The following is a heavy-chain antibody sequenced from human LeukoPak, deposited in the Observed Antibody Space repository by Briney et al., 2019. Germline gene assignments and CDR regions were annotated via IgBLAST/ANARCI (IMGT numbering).Heavy chain of an antibody. CDR1: GGSFSGYY. D-gene: IGHD3-22*01. CDR2: INHSGST. J-gene: IGHJ4*02. CDR3: AVGYYYDSSGYYPFHR. Sequence: SETLSLTCAVYGGSFSGYYWSWIRQPPGKGLEWIGEINHSGSTNYNPSLKCRVTISVDTSKNQFSLKLSSVTAADTAVYYCAVGYYYDSSGYYPFHRWGQGTLVTVSS. V-gene: IGHV4-34*01.